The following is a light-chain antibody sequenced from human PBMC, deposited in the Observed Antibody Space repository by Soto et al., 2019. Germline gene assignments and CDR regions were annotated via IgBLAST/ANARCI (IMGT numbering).Light chain of an antibody. V-gene: IGKV1-33*01. CDR3: QQYENLPLT. CDR1: QDISNY. J-gene: IGKJ4*01. CDR2: DAS. Sequence: DIQMTQSPSSLSASVGDRVSITCQASQDISNYLNWYQQKPGKAPKVLIYDASKLETGVTSRFSGSGSGTDFTFTISSLQPEDSATYYCQQYENLPLTFGGGTKVEIK.